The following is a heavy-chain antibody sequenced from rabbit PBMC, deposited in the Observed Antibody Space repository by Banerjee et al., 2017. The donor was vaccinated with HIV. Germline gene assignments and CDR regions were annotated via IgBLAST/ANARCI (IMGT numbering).Heavy chain of an antibody. D-gene: IGHD4-1*01. CDR1: GFSLSNKYV. J-gene: IGHJ6*01. V-gene: IGHV1S40*01. Sequence: QSLEESGGDLVKPGASLTLTCTASGFSLSNKYVMCWVRQAPGKGLEWIACINTSSGNTVYASWAKGRFTISRTSSTTVTLQMTSLTAADTATYFCARVTGSVWGVGFGLWGPGTLVTVS. CDR2: INTSSGNT. CDR3: ARVTGSVWGVGFGL.